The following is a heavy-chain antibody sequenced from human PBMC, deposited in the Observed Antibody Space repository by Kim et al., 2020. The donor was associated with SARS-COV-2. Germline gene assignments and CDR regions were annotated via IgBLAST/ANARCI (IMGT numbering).Heavy chain of an antibody. Sequence: SGPTLVNPTQTLTLTCTFSGFSLSTSGMCVSWIRQPPGKALEWLARIDWDDDKYYSTSLKTRLTISKDTSKNQVVLTMTNMDPVDTATYYCARSPGDYPYYYYGMDVWGQGTTVTVSS. D-gene: IGHD4-17*01. CDR3: ARSPGDYPYYYYGMDV. CDR1: GFSLSTSGMC. V-gene: IGHV2-70*11. J-gene: IGHJ6*02. CDR2: IDWDDDK.